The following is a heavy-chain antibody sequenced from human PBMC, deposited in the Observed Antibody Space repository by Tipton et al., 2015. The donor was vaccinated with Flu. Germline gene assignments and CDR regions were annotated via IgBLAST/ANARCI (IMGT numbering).Heavy chain of an antibody. V-gene: IGHV4-39*01. CDR3: ARSTYHYGSGSSDY. CDR1: GGSISIHSYY. J-gene: IGHJ4*02. D-gene: IGHD3-10*01. CDR2: IYYSGST. Sequence: GLVKPSETLSHTCTVSGGSISIHSYYWGWIRQPPGKGLEWIGSIYYSGSTYYNPSLKSRVIISVDTSKNQFSLKLRSVTAADTAVYFCARSTYHYGSGSSDYWGQGTLVTVSS.